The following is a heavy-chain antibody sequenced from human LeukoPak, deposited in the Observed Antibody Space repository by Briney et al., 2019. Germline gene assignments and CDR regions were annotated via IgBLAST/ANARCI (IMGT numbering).Heavy chain of an antibody. CDR1: GGSISSGTYY. CDR3: ARGGRGWAYDFDY. CDR2: IYNSGSA. D-gene: IGHD6-19*01. J-gene: IGHJ4*02. Sequence: PSETLSLTCTVSGGSISSGTYYWSWIRQPAGKGLEWIGRIYNSGSANYNPSLKGRVTISVDTSKNQFSLKLTSVTAADTAVYFCARGGRGWAYDFDYWGQGTLVTVSS. V-gene: IGHV4-61*02.